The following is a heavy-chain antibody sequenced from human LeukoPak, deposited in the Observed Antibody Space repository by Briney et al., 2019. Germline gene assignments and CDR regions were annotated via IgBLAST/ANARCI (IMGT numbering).Heavy chain of an antibody. CDR3: ERGGPGHGWFDP. Sequence: SSVKVSCKASGYTGTGYYMHWVRQAPGQGLDWIGWINPNICRTNYAQNFQGSVTMTRDTSISTAYMELRRLRSDDAAVYYCERGGPGHGWFDPWGQGTLVTVSS. CDR1: GYTGTGYY. CDR2: INPNICRT. D-gene: IGHD3-10*01. V-gene: IGHV1-2*02. J-gene: IGHJ5*02.